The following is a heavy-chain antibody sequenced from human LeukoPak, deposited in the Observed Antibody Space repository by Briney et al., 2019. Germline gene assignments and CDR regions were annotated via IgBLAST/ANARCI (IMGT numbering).Heavy chain of an antibody. V-gene: IGHV3-48*04. CDR3: ARSRLRTFDI. D-gene: IGHD4-17*01. CDR2: ISSSGSTI. CDR1: GFTFSSYS. Sequence: GGSLRLSCAASGFTFSSYSMNWVRQAPGKGLEWVSYISSSGSTIYYADSVKGRFTISRDNAKNSLYLQMNSLRAEDTAVYYCARSRLRTFDIWGQGTMVTVSS. J-gene: IGHJ3*02.